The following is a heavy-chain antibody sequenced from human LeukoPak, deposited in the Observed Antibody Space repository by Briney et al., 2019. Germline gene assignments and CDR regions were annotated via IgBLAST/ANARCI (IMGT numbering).Heavy chain of an antibody. Sequence: SEALSLTCTVSGGSISSSSYYWGWIRQPPGKGLEWIGSIYYSGSTYYNPSLKSRVTISVDTSKNQSSLKLSSVTAADTAVYYCARHGRYDFWSGYYREFDYWGQGTLVTVSS. CDR2: IYYSGST. CDR3: ARHGRYDFWSGYYREFDY. D-gene: IGHD3-3*01. V-gene: IGHV4-39*01. CDR1: GGSISSSSYY. J-gene: IGHJ4*02.